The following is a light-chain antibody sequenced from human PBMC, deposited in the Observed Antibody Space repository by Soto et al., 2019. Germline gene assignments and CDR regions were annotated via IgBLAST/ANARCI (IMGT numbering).Light chain of an antibody. CDR2: DSS. Sequence: QSVLTQPPSVSGAPGQRVIISCTGSSSNIGAGYDVHWYQQLPGTAPKLLMHDSSDRPSGVPDRFSGSKSGTSASLAITGLQAEDEAEYYCQSYDSSLNGADVCGTGTKVTVL. V-gene: IGLV1-40*01. CDR3: QSYDSSLNGADV. J-gene: IGLJ1*01. CDR1: SSNIGAGYD.